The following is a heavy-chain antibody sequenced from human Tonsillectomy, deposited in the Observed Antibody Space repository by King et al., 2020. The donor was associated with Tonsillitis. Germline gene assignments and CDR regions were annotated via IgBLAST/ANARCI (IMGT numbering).Heavy chain of an antibody. CDR3: AKSILPGSFYFDY. D-gene: IGHD1-26*01. Sequence: VQLVESGGGLVQPGGSLRISCAASGFTFSSFAMHWVRQAPGRGLEWVSAISASGESTYYADSVKGRFTISRDNSKGTLFLQMNSLRGEDTAVYYCAKSILPGSFYFDYWGQGTLVTVSS. CDR1: GFTFSSFA. V-gene: IGHV3-23*04. J-gene: IGHJ4*02. CDR2: ISASGEST.